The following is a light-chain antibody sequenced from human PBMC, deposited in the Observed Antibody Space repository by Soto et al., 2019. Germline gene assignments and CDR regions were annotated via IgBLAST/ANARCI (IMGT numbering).Light chain of an antibody. CDR3: QQYAPPSPWT. Sequence: DVQMTQSPSTLSASVGDKVTITCRASQNILNTWLAWFQQRPGKAPNVLIYKGSTIASGVSSRFSGSGSGTEFTLTISSVQPDDFAAYFCQQYAPPSPWTFGQGTRVE. CDR1: QNILNTW. V-gene: IGKV1-5*03. J-gene: IGKJ1*01. CDR2: KGS.